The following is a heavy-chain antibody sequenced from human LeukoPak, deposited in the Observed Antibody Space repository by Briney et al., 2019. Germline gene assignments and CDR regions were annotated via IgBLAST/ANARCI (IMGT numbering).Heavy chain of an antibody. V-gene: IGHV3-21*01. J-gene: IGHJ5*01. CDR1: GFTFSTYT. CDR2: ISSSIFNA. CDR3: ARDVQRGSGWFDY. D-gene: IGHD1-1*01. Sequence: PGGSLRLSCAASGFTFSTYTMNWVRQAPGKGLEWVSSISSSIFNAYDADSLEGRFTISRDNAKNSLCLYMNDLRPEDTAVCYCARDVQRGSGWFDYWGQGTLVTVSS.